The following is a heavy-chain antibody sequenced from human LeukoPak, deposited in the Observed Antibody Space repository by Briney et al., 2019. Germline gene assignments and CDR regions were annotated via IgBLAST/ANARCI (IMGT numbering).Heavy chain of an antibody. D-gene: IGHD5-18*01. CDR2: ISAYNGNT. CDR3: ASGRLVTPRGDHAFDI. J-gene: IGHJ3*02. Sequence: ASVKVSCKASGYTFTSYGISWVRQAPGQGLEWMGWISAYNGNTNYAQKLQGRVTMTTDTSTSTAYMELRSLRSDDTAVYYCASGRLVTPRGDHAFDIWGQGTMVTVSS. CDR1: GYTFTSYG. V-gene: IGHV1-18*01.